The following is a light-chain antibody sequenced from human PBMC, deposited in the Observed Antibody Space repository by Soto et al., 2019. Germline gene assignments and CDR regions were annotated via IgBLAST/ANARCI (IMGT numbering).Light chain of an antibody. Sequence: DIVMTQSPDSLAVSLGERATINCKSSQSVLYSSNNKNYLAWYQQKPGQPPKLLIYWASTRESGVPDRFSGRGSGTDFTLSTSSLQAEFVAVYYCQPYYSTPLTFGPGTKVDIK. V-gene: IGKV4-1*01. CDR1: QSVLYSSNNKNY. J-gene: IGKJ3*01. CDR2: WAS. CDR3: QPYYSTPLT.